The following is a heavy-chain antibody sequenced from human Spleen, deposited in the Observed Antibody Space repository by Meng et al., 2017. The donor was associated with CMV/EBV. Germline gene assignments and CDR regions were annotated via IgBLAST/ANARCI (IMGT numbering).Heavy chain of an antibody. CDR3: ASHRYSASYYSDY. CDR1: GGSISDYY. CDR2: IFYSGSS. J-gene: IGHJ4*02. V-gene: IGHV4-59*01. D-gene: IGHD1-26*01. Sequence: GSLRLSCTVSGGSISDYYWTWIRQPPGKGLEWIGYIFYSGSSNYNPSLKSRVTMSVDTSKKQFSLKLSSVTAADTAMYYCASHRYSASYYSDYWGQGTLVTVSS.